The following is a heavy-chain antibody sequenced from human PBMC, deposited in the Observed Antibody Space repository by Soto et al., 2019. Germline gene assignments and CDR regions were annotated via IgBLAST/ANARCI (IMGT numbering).Heavy chain of an antibody. CDR1: GAYISDGGYS. D-gene: IGHD4-17*01. V-gene: IGHV4-30-2*01. J-gene: IGHJ4*02. CDR3: ARVTTVTTRCFDH. Sequence: SETLSLTCTVSGAYISDGGYSWSWIRQPPGKGLEWIGYIYHSGSTYYNPSLKSRVTISVDRSKNQFSLKLSSVTAADTAVYYCARVTTVTTRCFDHWGQGTPVTVYS. CDR2: IYHSGST.